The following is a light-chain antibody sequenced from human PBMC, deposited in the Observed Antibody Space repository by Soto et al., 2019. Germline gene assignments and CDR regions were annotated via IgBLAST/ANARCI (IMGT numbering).Light chain of an antibody. CDR1: QSVTNKY. V-gene: IGKV3-20*01. Sequence: EVVLTQSPGTLSLSPGESATLSCRASQSVTNKYLAWYQQKPGQGPRLLIFGSSDRATGIPDRFSGSGSGTDFTLPISRLEPEDFAVYYCHQYGSSPPYTFGQGTKLEIK. CDR2: GSS. CDR3: HQYGSSPPYT. J-gene: IGKJ2*01.